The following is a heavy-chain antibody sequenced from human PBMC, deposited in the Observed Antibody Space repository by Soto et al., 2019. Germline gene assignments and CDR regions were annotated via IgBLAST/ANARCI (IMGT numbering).Heavy chain of an antibody. CDR3: GRDEALGDTAVVDS. D-gene: IGHD5-18*01. V-gene: IGHV3-33*01. CDR1: GFTFSTYG. J-gene: IGHJ4*02. Sequence: QVQLVESGGGVVQPGKSLRLSCAASGFTFSTYGMHWVRQATGKGLEWVAVIWDDGSNKYHGDSLKGRFTISRDNSKNTLYLQINNLRAEDTAVYYCGRDEALGDTAVVDSWGQGTLVTVSS. CDR2: IWDDGSNK.